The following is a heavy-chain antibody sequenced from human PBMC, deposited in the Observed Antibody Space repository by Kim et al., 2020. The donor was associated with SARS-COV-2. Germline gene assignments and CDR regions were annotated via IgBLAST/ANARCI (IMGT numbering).Heavy chain of an antibody. Sequence: GGSLRLSCVASGFPFSSYTMNWVRQAPGKGLEWVSGISGGGRNIYYVDSVKGRFTVSRDTSKNTLYLQMNSLRVEDTALYYCAKELRVSTETTGVDYFNFWGQGTLVTVSS. D-gene: IGHD4-17*01. CDR1: GFPFSSYT. CDR3: AKELRVSTETTGVDYFNF. V-gene: IGHV3-23*01. J-gene: IGHJ4*02. CDR2: ISGGGRNI.